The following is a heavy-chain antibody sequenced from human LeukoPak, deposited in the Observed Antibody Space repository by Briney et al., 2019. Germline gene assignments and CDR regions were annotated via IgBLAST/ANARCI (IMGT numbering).Heavy chain of an antibody. CDR2: ISDGGRVT. CDR3: GRDRRQIYYGVDV. CDR1: GFSFTIYS. V-gene: IGHV3-48*01. J-gene: IGHJ6*02. Sequence: GGSLRLSCAASGFSFTIYSMNWVRQAPGKGLEWVSFISDGGRVTYYADSVKGRFTISRDTATNSLYLQMNSLRAEDTAVYYCGRDRRQIYYGVDVWGQGTTVTVSS.